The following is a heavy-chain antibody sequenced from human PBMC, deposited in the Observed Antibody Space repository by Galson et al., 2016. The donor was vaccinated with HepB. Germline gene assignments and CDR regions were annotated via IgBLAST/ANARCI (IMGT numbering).Heavy chain of an antibody. D-gene: IGHD5-12*01. V-gene: IGHV6-1*01. J-gene: IGHJ4*02. CDR3: ARGTGSGTAVDY. Sequence: ISGDSVSRNSAAWFWIRQSPSRGLEWLGRTYFRSRWYKDYAVSVKSRMTITPDTSKNQFSLQLNSVTPEDTAVYYCARGTGSGTAVDYWGQGILVTVSS. CDR2: TYFRSRWYK. CDR1: GDSVSRNSAA.